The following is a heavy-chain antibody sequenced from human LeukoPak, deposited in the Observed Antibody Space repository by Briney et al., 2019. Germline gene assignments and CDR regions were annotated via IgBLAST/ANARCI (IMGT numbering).Heavy chain of an antibody. Sequence: PGGALRLSCAASGFTFSTFWMHWVRQAPGKGLVWVSRINSDGSSTFYADSVKGRFTISRDNAKNTLLLEMNSLRVEDTAVYYCARDYYGSGDQWGQGTLVTVSS. V-gene: IGHV3-74*01. CDR2: INSDGSST. J-gene: IGHJ4*02. CDR3: ARDYYGSGDQ. D-gene: IGHD3-10*01. CDR1: GFTFSTFW.